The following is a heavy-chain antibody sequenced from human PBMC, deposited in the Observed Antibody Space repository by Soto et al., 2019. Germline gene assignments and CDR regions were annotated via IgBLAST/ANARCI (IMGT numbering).Heavy chain of an antibody. J-gene: IGHJ4*02. D-gene: IGHD4-17*01. V-gene: IGHV2-5*02. CDR1: GFSVTSDGVG. Sequence: QITFKESGPTLVNPKQTLALTCTFSGFSVTSDGVGVGWIRQPPGKALEWLAVIFWDDDKRYSPSLGSRLSIARDTSKDQVFLTMTNMESVDTATYYCALLNDGDYTFWGQGTRVTVSS. CDR2: IFWDDDK. CDR3: ALLNDGDYTF.